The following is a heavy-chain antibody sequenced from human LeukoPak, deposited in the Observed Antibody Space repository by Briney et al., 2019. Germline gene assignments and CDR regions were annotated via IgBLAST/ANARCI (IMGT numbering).Heavy chain of an antibody. CDR2: ISGSGGST. J-gene: IGHJ4*02. CDR1: GFTFSSYA. Sequence: GGSLRLSCAASGFTFSSYAMSWVRQAPGKGLEWVSAISGSGGSTYYADSVKGRFTISRDNSKNTLYLRMNSLRAEDTAVYYCARDNYDSSPYYPFDYWGQGTLVTVSS. D-gene: IGHD3-22*01. V-gene: IGHV3-23*01. CDR3: ARDNYDSSPYYPFDY.